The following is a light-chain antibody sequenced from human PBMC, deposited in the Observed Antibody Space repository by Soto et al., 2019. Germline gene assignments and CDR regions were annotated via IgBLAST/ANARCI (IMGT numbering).Light chain of an antibody. CDR1: SSDVGGYNY. Sequence: GTSSDVGGYNYVSWYQQHPGKAPKFMIYDVSNRPSGVSTRFSGSKSGNTASLTISGLQAEDEADYYCNSYTTSNTRQIVFGTGTKVTVL. J-gene: IGLJ1*01. CDR3: NSYTTSNTRQIV. V-gene: IGLV2-14*04. CDR2: DVS.